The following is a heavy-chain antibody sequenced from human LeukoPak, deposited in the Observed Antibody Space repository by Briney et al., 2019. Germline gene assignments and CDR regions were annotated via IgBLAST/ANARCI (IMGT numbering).Heavy chain of an antibody. Sequence: PSQTLSLTCAVSGGSISSGGQSWSWMRQPPGKGLEWIGYIYHSGNTYYNPSLKGRVTISVDRSKNQFSLRVNSVTAADTAVYFCARRYSYGFYYFDYWGQGTLVTVSS. J-gene: IGHJ4*02. CDR1: GGSISSGGQS. V-gene: IGHV4-30-2*01. CDR3: ARRYSYGFYYFDY. CDR2: IYHSGNT. D-gene: IGHD5-18*01.